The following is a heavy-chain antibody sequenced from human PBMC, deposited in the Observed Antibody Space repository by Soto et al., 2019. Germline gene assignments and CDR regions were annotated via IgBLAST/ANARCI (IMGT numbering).Heavy chain of an antibody. CDR3: ARELNYYDSSGYHSTEGAH. J-gene: IGHJ4*02. CDR2: ISSSSNYI. V-gene: IGHV3-21*01. Sequence: EVQLVESGGGLVKPGGSLRLSCAASGFTFTSYTMNWVRQAPGKGLVWVSSISSSSNYIYYADSVKGRFTISRDNAKNSLYLQINSLRAEDTAVYYCARELNYYDSSGYHSTEGAHWGQGTLVTVSS. D-gene: IGHD3-22*01. CDR1: GFTFTSYT.